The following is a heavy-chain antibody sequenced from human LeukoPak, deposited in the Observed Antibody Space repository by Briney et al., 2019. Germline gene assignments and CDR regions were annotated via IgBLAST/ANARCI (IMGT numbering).Heavy chain of an antibody. Sequence: SETLSLTCAVYGGTFRDYYWSWIRQPPGKGLEWIGDINHSGSTNCNPSLKSRGTISVDASKNQLSLKVNSVTAADTAVYYCAREVAGSGWSFDFWGQGTLVTVSS. CDR1: GGTFRDYY. CDR2: INHSGST. CDR3: AREVAGSGWSFDF. D-gene: IGHD6-19*01. J-gene: IGHJ4*02. V-gene: IGHV4-34*01.